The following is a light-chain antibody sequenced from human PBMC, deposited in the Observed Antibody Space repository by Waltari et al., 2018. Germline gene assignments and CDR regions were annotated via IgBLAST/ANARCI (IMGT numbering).Light chain of an antibody. CDR2: DTN. CDR1: SGPVSTTSN. Sequence: QTVVTQEPSLSVSPGGTVTLTCCLTSGPVSTTSNPRWYQQAPGQAPRPLIFDTNTRSSGVPDRFSGSILDNKAALTITGAQADDESDYYCVLSMGSGIWVFGGGTKLTVL. J-gene: IGLJ3*02. CDR3: VLSMGSGIWV. V-gene: IGLV8-61*01.